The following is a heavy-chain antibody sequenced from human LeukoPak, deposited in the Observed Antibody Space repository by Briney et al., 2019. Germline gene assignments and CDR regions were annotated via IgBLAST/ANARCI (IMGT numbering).Heavy chain of an antibody. CDR2: IIPIFGTA. CDR1: GGTFSSYA. Sequence: AASVKVSCKASGGTFSSYAISWVRQAPGQGRKWKGRIIPIFGTANYAQKFQGRVTITTDESTTTAYMELSSLRSEDTAVYCCARGLDPYYYYMDVCGKGTTVTVSS. J-gene: IGHJ6*03. D-gene: IGHD4-11*01. V-gene: IGHV1-69*05. CDR3: ARGLDPYYYYMDV.